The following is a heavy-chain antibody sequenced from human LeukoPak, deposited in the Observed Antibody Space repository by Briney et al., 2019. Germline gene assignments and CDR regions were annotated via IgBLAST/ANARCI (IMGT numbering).Heavy chain of an antibody. V-gene: IGHV3-7*05. Sequence: SGGSLRLSCAASGFSFSSYWMSWVRQAPGKGLEWVANIKEDGTEKYYVDSVKGRFTISRDNAKNSLYLQMNSLRAEDTAVYYCARIASGLDYWGQGTLVTVSS. J-gene: IGHJ4*02. D-gene: IGHD3-3*02. CDR1: GFSFSSYW. CDR2: IKEDGTEK. CDR3: ARIASGLDY.